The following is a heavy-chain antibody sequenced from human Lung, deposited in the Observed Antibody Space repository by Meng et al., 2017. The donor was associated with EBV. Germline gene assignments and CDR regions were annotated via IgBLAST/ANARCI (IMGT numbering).Heavy chain of an antibody. V-gene: IGHV3-74*03. D-gene: IGHD1-14*01. CDR3: SRDLAGSVDY. Sequence: GPLVEFGGALVRLGGSLSLSCGASGFTFSSHWMHWVRQAPGKGLEWVSRTNENGSITTYADSVKGRFTISRANAKNTLYLQMNSLRAEDTAMYYCSRDLAGSVDYWGQGTLVTVSS. J-gene: IGHJ4*02. CDR1: GFTFSSHW. CDR2: TNENGSIT.